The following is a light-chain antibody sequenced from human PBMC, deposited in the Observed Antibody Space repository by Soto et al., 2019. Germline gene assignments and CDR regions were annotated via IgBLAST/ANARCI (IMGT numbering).Light chain of an antibody. CDR1: SSNIGGHY. CDR2: SNI. J-gene: IGLJ2*01. CDR3: ASWDASLSVVV. V-gene: IGLV1-47*02. Sequence: QSVLTQPPSASGTPGQRVTISCSGSSSNIGGHYVYWYQQLPGTAPKLLIYSNIQRPSGVPDRFSGSKSGTSASLAISGLRSADEADYYCASWDASLSVVVLGGGTKLTVL.